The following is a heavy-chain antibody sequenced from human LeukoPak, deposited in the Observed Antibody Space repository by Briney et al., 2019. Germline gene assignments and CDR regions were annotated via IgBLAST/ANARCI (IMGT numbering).Heavy chain of an antibody. V-gene: IGHV3-30*02. CDR3: AKDRFGDQGTSYYIDQ. CDR2: ICYDGTTK. D-gene: IGHD4-17*01. Sequence: GGSLRLSCEASGFTFSSYGLHWVRQAPGKGLEWVTFICYDGTTKHYADSVKGRFTISRDDPKKTLYLQMDSLRVEDTAVYYCAKDRFGDQGTSYYIDQWGQGTLVTVSA. CDR1: GFTFSSYG. J-gene: IGHJ4*02.